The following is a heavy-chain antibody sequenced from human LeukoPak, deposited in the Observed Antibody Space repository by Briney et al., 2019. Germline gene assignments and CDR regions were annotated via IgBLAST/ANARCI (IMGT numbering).Heavy chain of an antibody. CDR1: GFTFSSYS. D-gene: IGHD3-22*01. CDR3: ARALNYYDSSGCYYAGNLDY. V-gene: IGHV3-21*01. Sequence: GGSLRLSCAASGFTFSSYSMNWVRQAPGKGLEWVSSISSSSSYIYYADSVKGRFTISRDNAKNSLYLQMNSLRAEDTAVYYCARALNYYDSSGCYYAGNLDYWGQGTLVTVSS. CDR2: ISSSSSYI. J-gene: IGHJ4*02.